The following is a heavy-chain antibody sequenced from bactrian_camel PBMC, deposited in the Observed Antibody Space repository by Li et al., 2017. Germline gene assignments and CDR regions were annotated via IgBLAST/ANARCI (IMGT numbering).Heavy chain of an antibody. CDR3: AARIAVSTATCLNSRTRDFDD. V-gene: IGHV3S67*01. J-gene: IGHJ4*01. Sequence: QLVESGGGSALAGGSVRLSCAASGYTFNTYSWFRQAPGQEREGVAAIHSNGYTTYADSVKGRFTISRDTTKNTLNLQMNSLNPEDTAMYYCAARIAVSTATCLNSRTRDFDDWGQGTQVTVS. D-gene: IGHD2*01. CDR2: IHSNGYT. CDR1: GYTFNTY.